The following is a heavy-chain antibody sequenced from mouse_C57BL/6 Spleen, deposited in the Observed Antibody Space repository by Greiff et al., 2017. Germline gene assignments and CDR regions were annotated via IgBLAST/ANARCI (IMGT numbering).Heavy chain of an antibody. Sequence: EVKLVESGGGLVQPGGSMKLSCVASGFTFSNYWMNWVRQSPEKGLEWVAQIRLKSDNYATHYAESVKGRFTISRDNSKSSVYLQMNNLRAEDTGIYYCTAYYSNYEDLFDYWGQGTTLTVSS. J-gene: IGHJ2*01. CDR2: IRLKSDNYAT. CDR1: GFTFSNYW. D-gene: IGHD2-5*01. V-gene: IGHV6-3*01. CDR3: TAYYSNYEDLFDY.